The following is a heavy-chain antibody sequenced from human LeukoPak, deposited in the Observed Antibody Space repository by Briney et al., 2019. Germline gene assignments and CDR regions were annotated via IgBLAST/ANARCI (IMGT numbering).Heavy chain of an antibody. J-gene: IGHJ4*02. CDR3: ASSHFDSSGYYAGGDGYYFDY. CDR1: GGSISNY. Sequence: SETLSLTCTVSGGSISNYWSWIRQPAGKGLEWIGRIYTSGSTNYNPSLKSRVTMSVDTSKNQFSLKLSSVTAADTAVYYCASSHFDSSGYYAGGDGYYFDYWGQGTLVTASS. D-gene: IGHD3-22*01. CDR2: IYTSGST. V-gene: IGHV4-4*07.